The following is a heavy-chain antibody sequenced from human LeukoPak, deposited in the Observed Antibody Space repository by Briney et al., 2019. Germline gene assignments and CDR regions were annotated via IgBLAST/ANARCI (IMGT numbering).Heavy chain of an antibody. CDR3: ARGRTYYDFWSGYYKYNWFDP. V-gene: IGHV4-30-4*07. CDR2: IYYSGST. D-gene: IGHD3-3*01. CDR1: GGSISSGGYS. Sequence: SETLSLTCTVSGGSISSGGYSWRWVRQPPGKGLEWIGYIYYSGSTYYNPSLKSRVTISVDTSKNQFSLKLSSVTAADTAVYYCARGRTYYDFWSGYYKYNWFDPWGQGTLVTVSS. J-gene: IGHJ5*02.